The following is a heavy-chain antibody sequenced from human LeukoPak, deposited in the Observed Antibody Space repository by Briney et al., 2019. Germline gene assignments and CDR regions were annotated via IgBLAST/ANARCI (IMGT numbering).Heavy chain of an antibody. V-gene: IGHV4-61*01. CDR2: IYYSGST. CDR3: ARVPGASSSSWHSAPRGYFDY. J-gene: IGHJ4*02. Sequence: SETLSLTCTVSGGSVSSGSYYWSWIRQPPGKGLEWIGYIYYSGSTNYNPSLKSRVTISVDTSKNQFSLKLSSVTAADTAVYYCARVPGASSSSWHSAPRGYFDYWGQGTLVTVSS. CDR1: GGSVSSGSYY. D-gene: IGHD6-13*01.